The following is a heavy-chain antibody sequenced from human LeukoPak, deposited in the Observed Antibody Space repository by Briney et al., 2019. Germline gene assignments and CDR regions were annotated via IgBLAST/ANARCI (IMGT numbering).Heavy chain of an antibody. CDR2: MNSDGGKI. V-gene: IGHV3-11*01. CDR1: GFTFSDFY. J-gene: IGHJ6*02. CDR3: AREDVVLVDAVRYYYYGMDV. Sequence: GGSLRLSCAASGFTFSDFYMNWIRQAPGKGPEWLSYMNSDGGKIYYADSVKGRFTVSRDNAENSLYLQMSNLRPDDSAVYYCAREDVVLVDAVRYYYYGMDVWGQGTTVTVSS. D-gene: IGHD2-8*01.